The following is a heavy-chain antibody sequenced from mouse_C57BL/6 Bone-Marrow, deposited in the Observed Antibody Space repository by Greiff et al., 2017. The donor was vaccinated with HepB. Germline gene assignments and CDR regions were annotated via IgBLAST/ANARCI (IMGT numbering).Heavy chain of an antibody. V-gene: IGHV14-4*01. Sequence: EVQVVESGAELVRPGASVKLSCTASGFNIKDDYMHWVTQRPEQGLEWIGWIDPANGDTEYASKFQGKATITADTSYNTAYLQLSSLTSEDAAVYYCTITTVVDYWGQGTTLTVSS. D-gene: IGHD1-1*01. CDR1: GFNIKDDY. CDR2: IDPANGDT. CDR3: TITTVVDY. J-gene: IGHJ2*01.